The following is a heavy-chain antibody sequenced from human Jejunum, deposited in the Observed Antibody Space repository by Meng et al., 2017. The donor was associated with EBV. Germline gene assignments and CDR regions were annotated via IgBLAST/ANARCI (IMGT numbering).Heavy chain of an antibody. J-gene: IGHJ1*01. CDR3: TTVRNPGAEYFQP. V-gene: IGHV1-8*01. D-gene: IGHD1-14*01. Sequence: QPAPQVTNPGTAVQFSCKASGHTITDYHINWVVQVTVQELEWKGWRNVISGSTGYQHKFQVISTMTRDTPINTAYTELSSLRSYDTAVYTRTTVRNPGAEYFQPWGQGTLVTVSS. CDR2: RNVISGST. CDR1: GHTITDYH.